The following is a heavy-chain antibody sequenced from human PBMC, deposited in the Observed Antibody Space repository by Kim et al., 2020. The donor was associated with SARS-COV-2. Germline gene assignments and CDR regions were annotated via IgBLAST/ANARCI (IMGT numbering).Heavy chain of an antibody. CDR2: IYTSGST. D-gene: IGHD2-21*01. CDR3: ARVPGYFTGPWFDP. CDR1: GGSISSGSYY. V-gene: IGHV4-61*02. J-gene: IGHJ5*02. Sequence: SETLSLTCTVSGGSISSGSYYWSWIRQPAGKGLEWIGRIYTSGSTNYNPSLKSRVTISVDTSKNQFSLKLSSVTAADTAVYYCARVPGYFTGPWFDPWGQGTLVTVSS.